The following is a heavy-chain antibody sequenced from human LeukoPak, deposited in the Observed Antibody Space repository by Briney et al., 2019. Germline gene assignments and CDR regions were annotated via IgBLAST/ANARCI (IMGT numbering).Heavy chain of an antibody. Sequence: SETLSLTCTVSGGSISSYYWSWIRQPPGKGLEWIGYIYYSGSTNYNPSLKSRVTISVDTSKNQFSLKLSSVTAADTAVYYCAIDPLLEAFDIWGQGTMVTVSS. CDR2: IYYSGST. D-gene: IGHD3-10*01. V-gene: IGHV4-59*12. J-gene: IGHJ3*02. CDR3: AIDPLLEAFDI. CDR1: GGSISSYY.